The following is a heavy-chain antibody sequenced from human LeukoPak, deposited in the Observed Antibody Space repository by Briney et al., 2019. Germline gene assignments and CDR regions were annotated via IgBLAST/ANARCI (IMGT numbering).Heavy chain of an antibody. V-gene: IGHV1-3*01. CDR3: ARPGIAASAPVAEDFQH. J-gene: IGHJ1*01. Sequence: ASVKVSCKTSGYTFTSYAMHWVRQATGQRLEWMGWINAGNVNTKYSQKLHGRVTITRDTSASTAYMELSSLRSDDTAVYYCARPGIAASAPVAEDFQHWGQGTLVTVSS. D-gene: IGHD6-13*01. CDR1: GYTFTSYA. CDR2: INAGNVNT.